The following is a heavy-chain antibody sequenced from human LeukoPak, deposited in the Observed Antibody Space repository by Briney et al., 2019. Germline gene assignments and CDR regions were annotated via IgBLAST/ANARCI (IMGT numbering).Heavy chain of an antibody. D-gene: IGHD2-2*01. CDR3: AGGAVVPAAMSPYYYYGMDV. J-gene: IGHJ6*02. CDR1: GYTFTSYD. V-gene: IGHV1-8*01. Sequence: EASVKVSCKASGYTFTSYDINWVRQATGQGLERMGWMNPNGGNTGYAQKFQGRVTMTRNTSISTAYMELSSLRSEDTAVYYCAGGAVVPAAMSPYYYYGMDVWGQGTTVTVSS. CDR2: MNPNGGNT.